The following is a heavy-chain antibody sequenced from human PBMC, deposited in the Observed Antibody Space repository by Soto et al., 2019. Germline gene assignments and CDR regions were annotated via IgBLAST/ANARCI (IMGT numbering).Heavy chain of an antibody. CDR2: INTHNGNT. Sequence: ASVKVSCKASGYTFTTYGISWVRQAPGQGLEWLGWINTHNGNTNYAQKFQGRVIMTTDTSTSTVYMDLRSLRSDDTAVYYCAREGEMPYYYYGLDVWGQGTTVTVSS. V-gene: IGHV1-18*01. CDR1: GYTFTTYG. J-gene: IGHJ6*02. D-gene: IGHD3-16*01. CDR3: AREGEMPYYYYGLDV.